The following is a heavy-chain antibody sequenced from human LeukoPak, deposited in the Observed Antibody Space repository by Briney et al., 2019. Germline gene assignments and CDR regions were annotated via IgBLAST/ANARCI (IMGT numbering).Heavy chain of an antibody. J-gene: IGHJ4*02. D-gene: IGHD6-13*01. CDR3: ARGSIRKAAAAGY. Sequence: ASVKVSCKASGYTFTSYDINWVRQATGQGLEWMGWMNPNSGNTGYAQKFQGRVTMTRNTSIGTAYMELSSLRSEDTAVYYCARGSIRKAAAAGYWGQGTLVTVSS. V-gene: IGHV1-8*01. CDR1: GYTFTSYD. CDR2: MNPNSGNT.